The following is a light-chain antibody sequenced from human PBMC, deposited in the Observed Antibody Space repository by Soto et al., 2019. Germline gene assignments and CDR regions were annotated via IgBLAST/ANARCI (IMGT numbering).Light chain of an antibody. CDR3: GSYTASRNTLVV. CDR2: DVI. CDR1: SSDVGGHNY. Sequence: QSALTQPASVSGSPGQSLTISCTGTSSDVGGHNYVSWYQQHPGSAPKLIIYDVISRPSGVSNRFSGSKSGNAASLTISGLQAEDEGDYYCGSYTASRNTLVVFGGGTKLTVL. V-gene: IGLV2-14*03. J-gene: IGLJ2*01.